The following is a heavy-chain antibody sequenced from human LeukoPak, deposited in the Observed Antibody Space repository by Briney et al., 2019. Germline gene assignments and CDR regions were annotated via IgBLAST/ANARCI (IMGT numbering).Heavy chain of an antibody. D-gene: IGHD6-6*01. V-gene: IGHV3-48*01. CDR1: GFAFSTYG. CDR2: ISSSNTI. Sequence: GGSLRLSCTASGFAFSTYGMNWVRQAPGKGLEWVSYISSSNTIYYADSVRGRFTISRDNAKNSLYLQMNSLRAEDTAVYYCASNWASIAFDYWGQGTLVTVSS. J-gene: IGHJ4*02. CDR3: ASNWASIAFDY.